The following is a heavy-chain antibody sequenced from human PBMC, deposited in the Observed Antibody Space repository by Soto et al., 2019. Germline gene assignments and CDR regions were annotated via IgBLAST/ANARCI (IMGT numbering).Heavy chain of an antibody. J-gene: IGHJ6*02. CDR1: GFTFSSYA. CDR3: ASLPSRWSGYYVDYYGMDV. Sequence: PGGSLRLSCAASGFTFSSYAMHWVRQAPGKGLEWVAVISYDGSNKYYADSVKGRFTISRDNSKNTLYLQMNSLRAEDTAVYYCASLPSRWSGYYVDYYGMDVWGQGTTVTVSS. V-gene: IGHV3-30-3*01. D-gene: IGHD3-3*01. CDR2: ISYDGSNK.